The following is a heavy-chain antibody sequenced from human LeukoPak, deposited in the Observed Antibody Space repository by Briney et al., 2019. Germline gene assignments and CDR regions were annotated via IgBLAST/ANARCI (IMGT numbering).Heavy chain of an antibody. D-gene: IGHD6-13*01. J-gene: IGHJ4*02. CDR3: ARDSIAAAGGVDY. CDR2: ISSSSSYI. CDR1: GGSISSYY. Sequence: ETLSLTCTVSGGSISSYYWSWIRQPPGKGLEWVSSISSSSSYIYYADSVKGRFTISRDNAKNSLYLQMNSLRAEDTAVYYCARDSIAAAGGVDYWGQGTLVTVSS. V-gene: IGHV3-21*01.